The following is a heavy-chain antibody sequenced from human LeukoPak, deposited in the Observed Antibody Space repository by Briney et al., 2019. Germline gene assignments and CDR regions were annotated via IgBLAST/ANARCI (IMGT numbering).Heavy chain of an antibody. CDR1: GGSISSTTHY. CDR3: ARDNYYDSRGYYGGSAFDI. V-gene: IGHV4-39*07. CDR2: IYYSGST. D-gene: IGHD3-22*01. Sequence: SETLSLTCTVSGGSISSTTHYWSCIRQPPGKGLECIGSIYYSGSTYYNPSLKSRVTISVDTSKNQFSLKLSSVTAADTAVYYCARDNYYDSRGYYGGSAFDIWGQGTMVTVSS. J-gene: IGHJ3*02.